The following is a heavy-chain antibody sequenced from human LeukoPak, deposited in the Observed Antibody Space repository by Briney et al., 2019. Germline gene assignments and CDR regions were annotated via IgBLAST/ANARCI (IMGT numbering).Heavy chain of an antibody. D-gene: IGHD3-3*01. J-gene: IGHJ3*02. CDR2: TSGSGGST. Sequence: GGSLRLSCAASGFTFSSYAMSWVRQAPGKGLEWVSATSGSGGSTYYADSVKGRFTISRDNSKNTLYLQMNSLRAEDTAVYYCATSTYYDFWSGYYPDAFDIWGQGTMVTVSS. CDR1: GFTFSSYA. CDR3: ATSTYYDFWSGYYPDAFDI. V-gene: IGHV3-23*01.